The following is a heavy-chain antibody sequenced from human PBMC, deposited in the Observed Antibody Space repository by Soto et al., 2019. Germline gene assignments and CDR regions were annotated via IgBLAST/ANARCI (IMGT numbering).Heavy chain of an antibody. J-gene: IGHJ4*02. CDR2: FKNKPDGGTT. Sequence: EVQLVESGGGLVKPGGSLRLSCAASGFSFDNARVSWVRQAPGKGLEWVGRFKNKPDGGTTDYAAPVKGIFTISRDGSKSTVFLQMNSLKTEDTAVYYCTTVRYSGSYCCDYWGQGILVTVSS. CDR1: GFSFDNAR. V-gene: IGHV3-15*05. CDR3: TTVRYSGSYCCDY. D-gene: IGHD1-26*01.